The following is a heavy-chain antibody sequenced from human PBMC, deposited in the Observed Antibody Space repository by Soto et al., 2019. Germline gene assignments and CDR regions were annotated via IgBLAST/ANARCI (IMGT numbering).Heavy chain of an antibody. J-gene: IGHJ4*02. CDR2: IYYSGST. CDR1: SVSISGYY. V-gene: IGHV4-59*08. CDR3: ARHYDILTGYYAFDY. Sequence: PSETLSLTYTVSSVSISGYYCSWIRQPPGKGLEWIGYIYYSGSTHYNPSLKSRVTISVDTSKNQFSLKLSSVTAADTAVYYCARHYDILTGYYAFDYWGQGTLVTVSS. D-gene: IGHD3-9*01.